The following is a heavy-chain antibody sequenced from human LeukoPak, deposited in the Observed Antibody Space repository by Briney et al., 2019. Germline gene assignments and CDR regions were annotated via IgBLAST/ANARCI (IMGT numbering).Heavy chain of an antibody. V-gene: IGHV1-3*01. J-gene: IGHJ4*02. Sequence: ASVKVSCKASGYTFSNHDMHWVRQAPGHSLEWVGCINPDTGYTKYSHEFQGRVTITSDTAASTAYMELSSLRSDDTAVYYCAREGLDYWGQGTLVTVSS. CDR3: AREGLDY. CDR1: GYTFSNHD. CDR2: INPDTGYT.